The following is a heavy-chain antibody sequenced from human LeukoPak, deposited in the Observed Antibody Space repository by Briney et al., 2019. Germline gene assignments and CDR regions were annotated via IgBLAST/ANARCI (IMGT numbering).Heavy chain of an antibody. CDR1: GFTLRSHW. D-gene: IGHD1-26*01. J-gene: IGHJ4*02. CDR3: ARDGYSGSYYDY. V-gene: IGHV3-74*01. Sequence: GGSLRLSCVASGFTLRSHWMHWVRQAPGKGLMWVSRINSDGSRTDYADSVKGRFTISRDNARNSLYLQMNSLRAEDTAVYYCARDGYSGSYYDYWGQGTLVTVSS. CDR2: INSDGSRT.